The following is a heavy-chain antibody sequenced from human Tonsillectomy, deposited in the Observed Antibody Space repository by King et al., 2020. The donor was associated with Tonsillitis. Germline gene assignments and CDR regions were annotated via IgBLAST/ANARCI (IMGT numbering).Heavy chain of an antibody. J-gene: IGHJ4*02. CDR3: AKEVYYGSGSYYKTLFDY. CDR1: GFTFSSFG. Sequence: QLVQSGGGVVQPGRSLRLSCAASGFTFSSFGMHWVRQAPGKGLEWVAVISYDGNNKHYADSVKGRFTIARDNSKNTLYLQLNSLRAEDTAVYYCAKEVYYGSGSYYKTLFDYWGQGTLVTVSS. D-gene: IGHD3-10*01. CDR2: ISYDGNNK. V-gene: IGHV3-30*18.